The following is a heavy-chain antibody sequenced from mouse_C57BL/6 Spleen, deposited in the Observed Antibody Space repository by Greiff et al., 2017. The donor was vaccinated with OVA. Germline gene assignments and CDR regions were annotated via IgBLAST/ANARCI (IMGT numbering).Heavy chain of an antibody. D-gene: IGHD1-1*01. Sequence: EVQLVESGGGLVQPGGSLSLSCAASGFTFTDYYMSWVRQPPGKALEWLGFIRNKANGYTTEYSAFVKGRFTISRDNSQSILYLQMNALRAEDSATYYCARHYYYGSSYLWYFDVWGTGTTVTVSS. J-gene: IGHJ1*03. CDR2: IRNKANGYTT. CDR3: ARHYYYGSSYLWYFDV. V-gene: IGHV7-3*01. CDR1: GFTFTDYY.